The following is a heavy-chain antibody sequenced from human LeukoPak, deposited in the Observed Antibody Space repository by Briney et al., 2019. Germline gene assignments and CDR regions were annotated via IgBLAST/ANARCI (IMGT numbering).Heavy chain of an antibody. CDR1: GFTFSNAW. V-gene: IGHV3-15*01. Sequence: GGSLRLSCAASGFTFSNAWMSWVRQAPGKGLEWVGCIKSKTDGGTTDYAAPVKGRFTISRDDSKNTLYLQMNSLKTEDTAVYYCSVAAAGTLVYWGQGTLVTVSS. J-gene: IGHJ4*02. CDR3: SVAAAGTLVY. D-gene: IGHD6-13*01. CDR2: IKSKTDGGTT.